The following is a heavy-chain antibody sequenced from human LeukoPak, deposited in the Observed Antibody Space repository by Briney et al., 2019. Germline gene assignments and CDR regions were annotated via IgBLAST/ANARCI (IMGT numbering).Heavy chain of an antibody. CDR3: ASPGPSYYDSSGYYLSY. V-gene: IGHV3-53*01. D-gene: IGHD3-22*01. J-gene: IGHJ4*02. CDR2: ICSGGST. Sequence: GGSLRLSCAASGFTFSSNYMSWVRQAPGKGLEWVSVICSGGSTYYADSVKGRFTISRDNSKNTLYLQMNSLRAEDTAVYYCASPGPSYYDSSGYYLSYWGQGTLVTVSS. CDR1: GFTFSSNY.